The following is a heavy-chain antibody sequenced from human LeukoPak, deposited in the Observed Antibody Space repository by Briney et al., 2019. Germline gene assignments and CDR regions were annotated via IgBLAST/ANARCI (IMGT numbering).Heavy chain of an antibody. CDR1: GCIFSSNY. J-gene: IGHJ4*02. CDR3: ARVGPTRSDFDY. CDR2: IFSGGST. D-gene: IGHD1-26*01. Sequence: GGSLRHSGAACGCIFSSNYMTWVRHAPGKGLGWVSVIFSGGSTYYADSVKGRVTISRDNSKNTMYMQMNNLRGEDTAVYYCARVGPTRSDFDYWGQGTLVTVSS. V-gene: IGHV3-53*01.